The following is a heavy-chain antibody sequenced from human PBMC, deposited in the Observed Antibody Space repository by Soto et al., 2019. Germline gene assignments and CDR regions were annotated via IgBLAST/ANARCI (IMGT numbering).Heavy chain of an antibody. CDR3: ARAIYGLDYLDF. V-gene: IGHV4-30-2*01. J-gene: IGHJ4*02. CDR2: IYHSGSI. CDR1: GASITSGGYS. Sequence: SETLSLTCAVSGASITSGGYSWNWIRQPPGKGLEWIGYIYHSGSIYYNPSLKSRVTMPVDRSKKQFSLRLSSVTAADTAVYYCARAIYGLDYLDFWGQGTLVTVSS. D-gene: IGHD3-10*01.